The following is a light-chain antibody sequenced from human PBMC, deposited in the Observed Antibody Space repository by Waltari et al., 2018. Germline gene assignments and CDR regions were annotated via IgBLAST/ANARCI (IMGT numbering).Light chain of an antibody. CDR3: SSYTPRSTLV. V-gene: IGLV2-14*01. Sequence: QAALTQPASGSGSPGQSITISCTGTSSDGGGYNYVSWYQQHPGKDPKLLCDDVSKRPCGGSYRFSGSKSGNTASLTISWLQAEDEADSYCSSYTPRSTLVFGGGTKLTVL. CDR1: SSDGGGYNY. J-gene: IGLJ2*01. CDR2: DVS.